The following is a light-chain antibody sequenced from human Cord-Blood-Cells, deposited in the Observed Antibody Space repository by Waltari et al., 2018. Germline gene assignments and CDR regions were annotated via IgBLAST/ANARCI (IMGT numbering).Light chain of an antibody. CDR1: SSNIGAGYD. Sequence: QSVLTQPPSVSGAPGQRVTIPCTGSSSNIGAGYDVHWYQQLPGTAPKLLIYGNSNRPSGVPDRFSGSKSGTSASLAITGLQAEDEADYYCQSYDSSLSGFLVFGGGTKLTVL. V-gene: IGLV1-40*01. J-gene: IGLJ2*01. CDR3: QSYDSSLSGFLV. CDR2: GNS.